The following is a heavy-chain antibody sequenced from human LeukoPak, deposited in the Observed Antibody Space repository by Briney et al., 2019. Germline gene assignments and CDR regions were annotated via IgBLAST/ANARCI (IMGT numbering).Heavy chain of an antibody. V-gene: IGHV3-21*01. CDR3: ARGLYGYSSTNCGWFDP. CDR2: ISSSSSYI. D-gene: IGHD6-13*01. Sequence: GGSLRLSCAASGFTFSSYSMNWVRQAPGKGLEWVSSISSSSSYIYYADSVKGRFTISRDNAKNSLYLQMNSLRAEDTAVYYCARGLYGYSSTNCGWFDPWGQGTLVTVSS. J-gene: IGHJ5*02. CDR1: GFTFSSYS.